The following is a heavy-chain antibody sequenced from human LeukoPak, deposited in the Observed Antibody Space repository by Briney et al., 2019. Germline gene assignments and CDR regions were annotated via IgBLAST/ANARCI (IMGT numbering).Heavy chain of an antibody. Sequence: GGSLRLSCAASGFTFSSYGMHWVRQAPGKGLEWVAVISYDGSNKYYADSVKGRFTISRDNSKNTLYLQMNSLRAEDTAVYYCARDEVATISDYWGQGTLVTVSS. CDR1: GFTFSSYG. J-gene: IGHJ4*02. CDR3: ARDEVATISDY. V-gene: IGHV3-30*03. D-gene: IGHD5-12*01. CDR2: ISYDGSNK.